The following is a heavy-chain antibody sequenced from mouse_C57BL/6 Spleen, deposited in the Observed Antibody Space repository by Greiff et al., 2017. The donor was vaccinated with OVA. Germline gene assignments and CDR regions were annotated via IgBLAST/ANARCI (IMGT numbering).Heavy chain of an antibody. Sequence: EVQLVESGGGLVKPGGSLKLSCAASGFTFSSYAMSWVRQTPEKRLEWVATISDGGSYTYYPDNVKGRFTISRDNAKNNLYLQMSHLKSEDTAMYYCAREGDGDWYFDVWGTGTTVTVSS. V-gene: IGHV5-4*01. CDR3: AREGDGDWYFDV. J-gene: IGHJ1*03. CDR1: GFTFSSYA. CDR2: ISDGGSYT.